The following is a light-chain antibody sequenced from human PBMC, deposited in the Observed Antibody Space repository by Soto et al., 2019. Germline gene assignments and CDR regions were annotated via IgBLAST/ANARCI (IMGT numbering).Light chain of an antibody. Sequence: EVVMTQSPATLSVSPGERVTLSCRASQSINAHLAWSQQKPGQAPRLLIHGASTRATGIPARFSGSGLGTEFILTSRCLMSEDFAGYYCQKYNTWLWTFVQGNKVEIQ. CDR2: GAS. CDR1: QSINAH. J-gene: IGKJ1*01. CDR3: QKYNTWLWT. V-gene: IGKV3-15*01.